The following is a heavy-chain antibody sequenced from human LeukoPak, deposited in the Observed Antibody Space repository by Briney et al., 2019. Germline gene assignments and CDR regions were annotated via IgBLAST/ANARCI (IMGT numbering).Heavy chain of an antibody. D-gene: IGHD5-18*01. J-gene: IGHJ4*02. V-gene: IGHV3-23*01. Sequence: GGSLRLSCAASGFTFSSYAMSWVRQAPGKGLEWVSAISGSGGSTYYADSVKGRFTISRDNSKNTLYLQMNSLRAEDTAVYYCAKGYPSPSPREEDTAMVIYYFDYWGQGTLVTVSS. CDR2: ISGSGGST. CDR3: AKGYPSPSPREEDTAMVIYYFDY. CDR1: GFTFSSYA.